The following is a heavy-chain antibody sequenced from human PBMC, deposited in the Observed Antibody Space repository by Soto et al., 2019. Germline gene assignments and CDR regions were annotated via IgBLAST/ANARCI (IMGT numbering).Heavy chain of an antibody. J-gene: IGHJ6*02. V-gene: IGHV4-59*01. CDR2: MYNTGST. CDR1: GGSISGYY. CDR3: ARDLWGYCGTDCYPLDV. Sequence: SETLSLTCTVSGGSISGYYWSWIRQPPGKGLEWIGYMYNTGSTVYNPSFKSRVTISVDTSKNQFSLKLNSVTAADTAVYYCARDLWGYCGTDCYPLDVWGQGTTVIVFS. D-gene: IGHD2-21*02.